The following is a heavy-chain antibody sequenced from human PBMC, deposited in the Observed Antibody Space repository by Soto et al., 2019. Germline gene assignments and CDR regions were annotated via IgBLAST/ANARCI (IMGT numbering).Heavy chain of an antibody. D-gene: IGHD3-10*01. CDR1: GLTFGSRA. CDR2: ITDNGGDA. J-gene: IGHJ4*02. V-gene: IGHV3-23*01. CDR3: ARGSTDSYPGSRIFDF. Sequence: EVQLLESGGDLKQPGGSLRLSCVASGLTFGSRAMTWVRQAPGEGLQWVSTITDNGGDAKYADSVRGRFVISRENSKKTLYLQMTSLTAEDSAMYYCARGSTDSYPGSRIFDFWGRGTLVTVSS.